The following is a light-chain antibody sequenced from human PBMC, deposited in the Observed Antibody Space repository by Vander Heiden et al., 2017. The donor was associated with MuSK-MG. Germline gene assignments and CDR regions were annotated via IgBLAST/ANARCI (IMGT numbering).Light chain of an antibody. J-gene: IGKJ2*01. Sequence: DIQMTQSPSSLSASVGDRVTITCRASQSIDRFLNWYQQKPGKAPNLLIYGADFTLTIGSLQPEDFATYYCQQSYSTPRYTFGQGTKLEIK. CDR1: QSIDRF. V-gene: IGKV1-39*01. CDR3: QQSYSTPRYT. CDR2: GA.